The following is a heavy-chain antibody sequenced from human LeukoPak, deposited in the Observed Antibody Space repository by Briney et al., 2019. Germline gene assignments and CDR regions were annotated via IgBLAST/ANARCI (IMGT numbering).Heavy chain of an antibody. CDR1: GGSISSGSYY. V-gene: IGHV4-39*01. D-gene: IGHD3-9*01. Sequence: SETLSLTCTVSGGSISSGSYYWGWIRQPPGKGLEWIGSMYYSGSTYYNPSLKSRVTISVDTSKNQFSLKLSSVTAADTAVYYCARQIDPWAPFDPWGQGTLVTVSS. CDR3: ARQIDPWAPFDP. J-gene: IGHJ5*02. CDR2: MYYSGST.